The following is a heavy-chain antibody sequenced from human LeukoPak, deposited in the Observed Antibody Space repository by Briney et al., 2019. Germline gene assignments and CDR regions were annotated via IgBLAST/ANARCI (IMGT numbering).Heavy chain of an antibody. CDR2: ISGRGGSI. V-gene: IGHV3-23*01. Sequence: GGSLRLSCAASGFTFSRSAMSWVRQAPGKGLEWVSSISGRGGSIYHADSLKGRFTVSRDNSKNTRYMQMNSLRAEDTAVYYCAKEHDYGVGYFDYWGQGTLVTVSS. J-gene: IGHJ4*02. CDR3: AKEHDYGVGYFDY. D-gene: IGHD4-17*01. CDR1: GFTFSRSA.